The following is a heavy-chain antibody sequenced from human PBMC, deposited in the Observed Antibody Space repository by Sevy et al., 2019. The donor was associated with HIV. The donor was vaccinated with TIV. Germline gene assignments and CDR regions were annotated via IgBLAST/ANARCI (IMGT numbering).Heavy chain of an antibody. CDR1: GFNLRNYG. J-gene: IGHJ5*02. D-gene: IGHD3-9*01. CDR3: ARAEGRRYFDPSGWFDP. V-gene: IGHV3-33*01. CDR2: IWYDGSNK. Sequence: GGSLRLSCAASGFNLRNYGMHWVRQAPGKGLEWVAVIWYDGSNKYHGDSVKGRFTISRDNSKNTVYLQMNSLRAEDTALYYCARAEGRRYFDPSGWFDPWGQGTLVTVSS.